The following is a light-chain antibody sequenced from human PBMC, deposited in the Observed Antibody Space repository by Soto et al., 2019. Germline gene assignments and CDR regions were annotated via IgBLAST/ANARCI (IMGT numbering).Light chain of an antibody. Sequence: SYELTQPLSVSVALGQTARITWGGNNIGSKNVHWYHQKPGQAPVLVIYRDSSRPSGIPERFSGSNSVNTATLTISRAQAGDEADYYCQVWDSTVVFGGGTKLTVL. CDR1: NIGSKN. CDR2: RDS. J-gene: IGLJ2*01. V-gene: IGLV3-9*01. CDR3: QVWDSTVV.